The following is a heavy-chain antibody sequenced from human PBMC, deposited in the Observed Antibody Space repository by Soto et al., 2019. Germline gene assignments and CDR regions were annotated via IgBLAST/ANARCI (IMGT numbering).Heavy chain of an antibody. CDR3: ARGQGYNWNYYYYYMDV. CDR1: GYTFTSYD. CDR2: MNPNSGNT. D-gene: IGHD1-20*01. V-gene: IGHV1-8*01. Sequence: ASVKVSCKASGYTFTSYDINWVRQATGQGLEWMGWMNPNSGNTGYAQKFQGRVTMTRNTSISTAYMELSSLRSEDTAVYYCARGQGYNWNYYYYYMDVWGKGTTVTVSS. J-gene: IGHJ6*03.